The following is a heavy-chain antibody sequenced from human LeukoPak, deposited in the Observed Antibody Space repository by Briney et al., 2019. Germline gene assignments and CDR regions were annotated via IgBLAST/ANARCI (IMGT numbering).Heavy chain of an antibody. J-gene: IGHJ4*02. Sequence: ASVKVPCKASGYTFTSYYMHWVRQAPGQGLEWMGIINPSGGSTSYAQKFQGRVTMTRDMSTSTVYMELSSLRSEDTAVYYCASSYCGSTSCREDFDYWGQGTLVTVSS. V-gene: IGHV1-46*01. CDR2: INPSGGST. CDR3: ASSYCGSTSCREDFDY. CDR1: GYTFTSYY. D-gene: IGHD2-2*01.